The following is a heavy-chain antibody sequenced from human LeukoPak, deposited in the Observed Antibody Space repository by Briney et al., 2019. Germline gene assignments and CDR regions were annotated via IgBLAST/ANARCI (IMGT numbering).Heavy chain of an antibody. CDR3: ARGLEMQWYYYYYYYMDV. CDR2: INHSGST. V-gene: IGHV4-34*01. D-gene: IGHD5-24*01. J-gene: IGHJ6*03. Sequence: PSETLSLTCAVYGGSFSGYYWSWIRPPPGKGLEWIGEINHSGSTNYNPSLKSRVTISVDTSKNQFSLKLSSVTAADTAVYYCARGLEMQWYYYYYYYMDVWGKGTTVTVSS. CDR1: GGSFSGYY.